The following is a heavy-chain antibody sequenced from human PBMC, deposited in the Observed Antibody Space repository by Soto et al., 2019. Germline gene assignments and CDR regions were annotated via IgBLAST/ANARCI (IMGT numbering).Heavy chain of an antibody. Sequence: PSETLSLTCTFSVVSINNNYWSCIRHPPGRGLEWIGYIFSNGRTNYNPSLESRVTISVDTSKNQLSLKLRSVTAADTAVYYCARGGDNSNWYYSLWGQGTLVIVSS. V-gene: IGHV4-59*01. D-gene: IGHD3-10*01. CDR1: VVSINNNY. CDR2: IFSNGRT. CDR3: ARGGDNSNWYYSL. J-gene: IGHJ4*02.